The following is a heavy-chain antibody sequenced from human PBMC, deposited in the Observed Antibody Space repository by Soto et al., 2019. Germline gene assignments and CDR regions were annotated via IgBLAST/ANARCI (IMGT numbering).Heavy chain of an antibody. J-gene: IGHJ3*02. D-gene: IGHD3-3*01. CDR2: IWYDGSNK. CDR3: ARLTIPIFGVVIQRDHDAFDI. Sequence: GGSLRLSCAASGFTFSSYGMHWVRQAPGKGLEWVAVIWYDGSNKYYADSVKGRFTISRDNSKNTLYLQMNSLRAEDTAVYYCARLTIPIFGVVIQRDHDAFDIWGQGTMVTVSS. V-gene: IGHV3-33*01. CDR1: GFTFSSYG.